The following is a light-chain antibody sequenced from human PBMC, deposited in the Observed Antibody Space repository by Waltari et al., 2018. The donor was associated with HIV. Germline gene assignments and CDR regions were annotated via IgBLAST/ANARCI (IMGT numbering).Light chain of an antibody. CDR1: SSDVGGYTY. CDR2: DVS. V-gene: IGLV2-11*01. Sequence: QSALTQPRSVSGSPGQSVTISCTGTSSDVGGYTYGSWYQHHPDKAPKVIIYDVSKRPSGVPDRFSGSKSGNTASLTISGLQAEDEAVYYCCSYAGRYTYVFGTGTTVTVL. J-gene: IGLJ1*01. CDR3: CSYAGRYTYV.